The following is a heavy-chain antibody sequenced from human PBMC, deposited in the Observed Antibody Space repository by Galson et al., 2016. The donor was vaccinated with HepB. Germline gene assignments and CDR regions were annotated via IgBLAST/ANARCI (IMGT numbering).Heavy chain of an antibody. V-gene: IGHV4-4*02. CDR2: IYHSATT. CDR3: AREAPGDYFDY. J-gene: IGHJ4*02. CDR1: GASISTNNW. Sequence: TLFLTCAVSGASISTNNWCSWVRQAPGKGLEWSGQIYHSATTYYNPPPSGRVSMSVDKSSNKFSLRLSAATAADTAVYYCAREAPGDYFDYWGQGTLVTVSS.